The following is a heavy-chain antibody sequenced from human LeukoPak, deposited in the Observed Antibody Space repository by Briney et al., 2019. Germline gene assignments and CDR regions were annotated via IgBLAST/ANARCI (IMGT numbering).Heavy chain of an antibody. CDR3: ATRGGWYPREFDH. CDR2: TKEDGSEK. D-gene: IGHD6-19*01. J-gene: IGHJ5*02. V-gene: IGHV3-7*01. Sequence: GGSLRLSCAASGFTFSRYWMSWVRQAPGKGLEWVATTKEDGSEKYCVDSVKGRFTISRDNAKNSLYLQMNSLRVEDTAVYYCATRGGWYPREFDHWGQGTLVTVSS. CDR1: GFTFSRYW.